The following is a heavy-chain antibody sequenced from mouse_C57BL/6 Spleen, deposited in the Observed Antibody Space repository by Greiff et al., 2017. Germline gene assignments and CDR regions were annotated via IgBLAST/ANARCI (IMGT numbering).Heavy chain of an antibody. CDR1: GYTFTSYT. V-gene: IGHV1-4*01. J-gene: IGHJ4*01. CDR3: ARRGAPITTVVDPYAMDY. CDR2: INPSSGYT. Sequence: QVQLQQSGAELARPGASVKMSCKASGYTFTSYTMHWVKQRPGQGLEWIGYINPSSGYTKYNQTFKDKATLTADKSSSTAYMQLSSLTSADSAVYYCARRGAPITTVVDPYAMDYWGQGTSVTVSS. D-gene: IGHD1-1*01.